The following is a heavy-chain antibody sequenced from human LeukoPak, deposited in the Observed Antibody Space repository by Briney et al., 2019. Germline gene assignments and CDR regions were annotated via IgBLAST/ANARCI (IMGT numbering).Heavy chain of an antibody. D-gene: IGHD2-2*02. CDR2: IQYDGSYK. J-gene: IGHJ4*02. CDR1: GFTFSFYG. CDR3: AKTSVQLLYSKFYF. V-gene: IGHV3-30*02. Sequence: GGALRLSCATSGFTFSFYGIHWVRQAPGKGLEWVAFIQYDGSYKFYADSVQGRFSISRDNSKNTLFLQMNSLRADDTAVYYCAKTSVQLLYSKFYFWVQGTLVTVSS.